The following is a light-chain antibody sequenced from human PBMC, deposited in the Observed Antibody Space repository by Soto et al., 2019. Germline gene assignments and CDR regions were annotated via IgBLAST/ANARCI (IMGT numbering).Light chain of an antibody. CDR2: SND. Sequence: QSVLTQPPSASGTPGQRVTISCSGSSSNIGSHTVSWFQHLPVTSPKLLIYSNDQRPSGVPDRFSGSKSGTSASLAISGLQSEDEADYYCAAWDASLNGWVFGGGTQLTVL. J-gene: IGLJ3*02. V-gene: IGLV1-44*01. CDR3: AAWDASLNGWV. CDR1: SSNIGSHT.